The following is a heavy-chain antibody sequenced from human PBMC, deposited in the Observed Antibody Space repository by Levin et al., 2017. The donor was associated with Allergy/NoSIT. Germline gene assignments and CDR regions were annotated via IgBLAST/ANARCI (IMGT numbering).Heavy chain of an antibody. Sequence: SQTLSLTCTVSGGSVSTAVYSWSWIRQSPGKELEWIGYISYSGSTKYNPSLKSRVTISVDTSKNKFSLKLSSVTAADTAVYYCARDRGIAALGVWGQGTLVTVSS. D-gene: IGHD6-13*01. CDR2: ISYSGST. V-gene: IGHV4-61*08. CDR3: ARDRGIAALGV. CDR1: GGSVSTAVYS. J-gene: IGHJ4*02.